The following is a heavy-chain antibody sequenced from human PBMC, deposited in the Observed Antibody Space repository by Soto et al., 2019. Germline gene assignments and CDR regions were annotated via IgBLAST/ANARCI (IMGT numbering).Heavy chain of an antibody. Sequence: SETLSLTCTVSGGSISSGGYYWSWIRQHPGKGLEWIGYIYYSGSTYYNPSLKSRVTISVDTSKNQFSLKLSSVTAADTAVYYCARDVEWLYAFAIWGQGTMVTVSS. D-gene: IGHD3-3*01. J-gene: IGHJ3*02. V-gene: IGHV4-31*03. CDR1: GGSISSGGYY. CDR3: ARDVEWLYAFAI. CDR2: IYYSGST.